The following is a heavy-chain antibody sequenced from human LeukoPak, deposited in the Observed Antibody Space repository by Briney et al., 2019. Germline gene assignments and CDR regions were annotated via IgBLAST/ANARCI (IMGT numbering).Heavy chain of an antibody. CDR3: AKVRDGRSTGGTYYYYMDV. CDR1: GFTFSSYV. CDR2: ISGSGGNT. D-gene: IGHD1-26*01. Sequence: GGSLRLSCAASGFTFSSYVLSWVRQAPGKGLEWVSSISGSGGNTYYIDSVKGRFTISRDNSKNTLYLQMNSLRAEDTAVYYCAKVRDGRSTGGTYYYYMDVWGEGTTVTVSS. V-gene: IGHV3-23*01. J-gene: IGHJ6*03.